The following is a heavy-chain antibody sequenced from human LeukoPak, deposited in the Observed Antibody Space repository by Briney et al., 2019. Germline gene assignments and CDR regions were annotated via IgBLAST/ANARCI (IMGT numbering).Heavy chain of an antibody. CDR2: ISAYNGNT. V-gene: IGHV1-18*01. J-gene: IGHJ5*02. CDR1: GYTFTSYG. CDR3: ARQYYYDSSGYYYH. Sequence: ASMKVSCKTSGYTFTSYGISWVRQAPGQGLEWMGWISAYNGNTNYAQKLQGRVTMTTDTSTSTAYMELRSLRSDDTAVYYCARQYYYDSSGYYYHWGQGTLVTVSS. D-gene: IGHD3-22*01.